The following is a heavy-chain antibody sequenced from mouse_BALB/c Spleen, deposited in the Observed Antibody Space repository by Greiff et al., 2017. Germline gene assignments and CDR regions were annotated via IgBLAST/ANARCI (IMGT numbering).Heavy chain of an antibody. Sequence: EVQLQQSGAELVKPGASVKLSCTASGFNIKDTYMHWVKQRPEQGLEWIGRIDPANGNTKYDPKFQGKATITADTSSNTAYLQLSSLTSEDTAVYYCASFYDYDAFAYWGQGTLVTVSA. J-gene: IGHJ3*01. D-gene: IGHD2-4*01. V-gene: IGHV14-3*02. CDR2: IDPANGNT. CDR3: ASFYDYDAFAY. CDR1: GFNIKDTY.